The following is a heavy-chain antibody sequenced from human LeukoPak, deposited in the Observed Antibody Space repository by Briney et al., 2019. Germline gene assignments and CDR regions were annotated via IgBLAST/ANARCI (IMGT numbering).Heavy chain of an antibody. V-gene: IGHV3-23*01. D-gene: IGHD3-10*01. J-gene: IGHJ4*02. Sequence: GGSLRLSCAASGFTFSSYGMSWVRQAPGKGPEWVSAISGSGGSTYYADSVKGRFTISRDNSKNTLYLQMNSLRAEDTAVYYCAKLWFGELPPYYFDYWGQGTLVTVSS. CDR3: AKLWFGELPPYYFDY. CDR1: GFTFSSYG. CDR2: ISGSGGST.